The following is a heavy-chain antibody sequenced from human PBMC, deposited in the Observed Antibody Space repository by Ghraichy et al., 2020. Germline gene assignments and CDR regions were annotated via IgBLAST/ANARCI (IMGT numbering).Heavy chain of an antibody. CDR3: ARDRTYYDFWSGYLF. CDR1: GFTFSSYW. V-gene: IGHV3-7*01. CDR2: IKQDGSEK. Sequence: GESLNISCAAFGFTFSSYWMSWVRQAPGKGLEWVANIKQDGSEKYYVDSVKGRFTISRDNAKNSLYLQMNSLRAEDTAVYYCARDRTYYDFWSGYLFRGQGTLVTVSS. J-gene: IGHJ4*02. D-gene: IGHD3-3*01.